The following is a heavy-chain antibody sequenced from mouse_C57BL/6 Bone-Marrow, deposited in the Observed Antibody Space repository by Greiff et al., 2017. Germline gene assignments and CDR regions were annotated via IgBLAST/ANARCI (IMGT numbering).Heavy chain of an antibody. CDR1: GFSLTSYG. V-gene: IGHV2-2*01. J-gene: IGHJ4*01. Sequence: VQLQQSGPGLVQPSQSLSITCTVSGFSLTSYGVHWVRQSPGKGLEWLGVIWRGGSTDYNAAFISRLSISKDNSKSQVFFKMNSLQADDTAIYYCARIWLRDYYARDYWGQGTSVTVSS. D-gene: IGHD2-2*01. CDR2: IWRGGST. CDR3: ARIWLRDYYARDY.